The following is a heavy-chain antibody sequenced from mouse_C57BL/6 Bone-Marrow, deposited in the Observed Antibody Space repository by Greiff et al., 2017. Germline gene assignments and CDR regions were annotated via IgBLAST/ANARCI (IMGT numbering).Heavy chain of an antibody. CDR2: IRHKANGYTT. J-gene: IGHJ4*01. CDR1: GFTFTDYY. Sequence: EVMLVESGGGLVQPGGSLSLSCAASGFTFTDYYMSWVRQPPGKALEWLGFIRHKANGYTTEYSASVKGRFTISRDNSQSIIYLQMQDLRGEDSATDYGARYGDYDAMDYWGQGTSVTVSS. CDR3: ARYGDYDAMDY. V-gene: IGHV7-3*01.